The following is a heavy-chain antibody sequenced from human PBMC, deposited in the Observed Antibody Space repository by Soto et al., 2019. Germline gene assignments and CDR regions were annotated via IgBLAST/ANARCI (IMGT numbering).Heavy chain of an antibody. CDR3: ARGAAYSSSWYVQI. D-gene: IGHD6-13*01. V-gene: IGHV1-3*01. J-gene: IGHJ4*02. CDR1: GYTFTSYA. CDR2: INAGNGNT. Sequence: GASVKXSCKASGYTFTSYAMHWVRQAPGQRLEWMGWINAGNGNTKYSQKFQGRVTITRDTSASTAYMELSSLRSEDTAVYYCARGAAYSSSWYVQIWGQGTLVTVSS.